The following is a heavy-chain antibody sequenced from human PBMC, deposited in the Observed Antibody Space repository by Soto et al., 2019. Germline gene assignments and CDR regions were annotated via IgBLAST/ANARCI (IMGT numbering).Heavy chain of an antibody. V-gene: IGHV4-31*03. D-gene: IGHD3-9*01. CDR2: IKYSGTT. CDR1: GAFVGSGGSW. Sequence: TLSLTCTVSGAFVGSGGSWWSWIRQVPGKGLEWIGYIKYSGTTNYSPSLKSRVNISFDESKNQVFLNLRFVTGADTAVYFCAIGVRDTGYSYWFAPWGQGILLTASS. CDR3: AIGVRDTGYSYWFAP. J-gene: IGHJ5*02.